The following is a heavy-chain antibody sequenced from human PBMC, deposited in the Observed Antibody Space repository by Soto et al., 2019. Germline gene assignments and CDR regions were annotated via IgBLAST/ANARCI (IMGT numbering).Heavy chain of an antibody. J-gene: IGHJ4*02. Sequence: SVKVSCKASGYTFTSYGISWVRQAPGQGLEWMGWISAYNGNTNYAQKLQGRVTMTTDTSTSTAYMELRSLRSDDTAVYYCAREGGYYDRSGSLGPDYWGQGSLVTVSS. V-gene: IGHV1-18*01. CDR1: GYTFTSYG. CDR3: AREGGYYDRSGSLGPDY. D-gene: IGHD3-22*01. CDR2: ISAYNGNT.